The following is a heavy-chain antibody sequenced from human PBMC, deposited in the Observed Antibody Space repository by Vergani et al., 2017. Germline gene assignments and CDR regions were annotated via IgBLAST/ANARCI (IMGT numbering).Heavy chain of an antibody. CDR1: GYTFSDYY. CDR3: ARDXARDQLLRWGMDG. Sequence: QVQLVQSGAELKKPGASVSVSCKASGYTFSDYYIHWVRQAPGQGPEWLGWMNPDDGDTMYAEKFKGRVTMTRVTSLSTGYMDLTRLTSDDTAVYYCARDXARDQLLRWGMDGWGQGTTVTVSS. J-gene: IGHJ6*02. D-gene: IGHD2-2*01. CDR2: MNPDDGDT. V-gene: IGHV1-2*02.